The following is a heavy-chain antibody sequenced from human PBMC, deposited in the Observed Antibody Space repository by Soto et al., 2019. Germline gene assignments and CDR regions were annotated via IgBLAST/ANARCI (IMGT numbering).Heavy chain of an antibody. J-gene: IGHJ6*03. V-gene: IGHV3-21*01. Sequence: EVQLVESGGGLVKPGGSLRLSCAASGFTFSSYSMNWVRQAPGKGLEWVSSISSSSSYIYYADSVKGRFTISRDNAKNSLCLQMNSLRAEDTAVYYCARGGRDIVVVPAARYYMDVWGKGTTVTVSS. CDR3: ARGGRDIVVVPAARYYMDV. CDR1: GFTFSSYS. D-gene: IGHD2-2*01. CDR2: ISSSSSYI.